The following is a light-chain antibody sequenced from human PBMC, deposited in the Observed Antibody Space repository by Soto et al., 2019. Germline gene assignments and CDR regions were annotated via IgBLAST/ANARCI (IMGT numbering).Light chain of an antibody. V-gene: IGKV1-5*01. CDR3: QQYYSYPLT. Sequence: DIQMTQSPSTLSASVVDRVTITFRASQSISSWLAWYQQKPGKAPKLLIYDASSLESGVPSRFSGSGSGTEFTLTISSLQPDDFATYYCQQYYSYPLTFGGGTKVDIK. CDR1: QSISSW. CDR2: DAS. J-gene: IGKJ4*01.